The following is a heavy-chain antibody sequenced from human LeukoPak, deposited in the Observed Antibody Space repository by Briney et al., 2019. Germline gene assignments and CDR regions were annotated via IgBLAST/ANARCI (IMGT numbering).Heavy chain of an antibody. CDR1: GGSMSRYY. J-gene: IGHJ4*02. V-gene: IGHV4-59*01. CDR3: ARSSTGSYFDY. D-gene: IGHD3-3*02. CDR2: MYYSGST. Sequence: SETLSPTCTVSGGSMSRYYWSWIRQPPGKGLEWIGYMYYSGSTKCNPSLKSRVTISVDTSKNQFSLKLSSVTAADTAVYYCARSSTGSYFDYWGQGTLVTVSS.